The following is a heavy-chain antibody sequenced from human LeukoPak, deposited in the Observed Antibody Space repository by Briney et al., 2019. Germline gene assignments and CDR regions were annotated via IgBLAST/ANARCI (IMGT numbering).Heavy chain of an antibody. CDR1: GSTFSSYA. V-gene: IGHV3-23*01. CDR3: ARGVGTSSSLAY. D-gene: IGHD1-26*01. Sequence: PGGSLRLSCAASGSTFSSYAMSWVRQAPGKGLEWVSAISGSGGSTYYADSVKGRFTISRDNSKNTLYLQMNSLRAEDAAVYYCARGVGTSSSLAYWGPGTLVTVSS. J-gene: IGHJ4*02. CDR2: ISGSGGST.